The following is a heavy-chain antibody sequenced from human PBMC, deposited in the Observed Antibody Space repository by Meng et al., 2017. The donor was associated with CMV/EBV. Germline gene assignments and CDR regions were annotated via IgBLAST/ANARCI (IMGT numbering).Heavy chain of an antibody. Sequence: ASVKVSCKASGVTFSSCTLNWVRQAPGQGLEWMGWINPNSGGTNYAQKFQGRVTMTRDTSISTAYMELSRLRSDDTAVYYCARDIKGSSTSCPAHWGQGTLVTVSS. CDR2: INPNSGGT. CDR3: ARDIKGSSTSCPAH. D-gene: IGHD2-2*01. V-gene: IGHV1-2*02. CDR1: GVTFSSCT. J-gene: IGHJ4*02.